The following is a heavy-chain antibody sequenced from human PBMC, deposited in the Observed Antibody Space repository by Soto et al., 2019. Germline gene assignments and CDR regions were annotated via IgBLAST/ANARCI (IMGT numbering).Heavy chain of an antibody. D-gene: IGHD3-3*01. CDR3: ARSFRNYDFYPPNWFDP. CDR2: ISSSSSYI. V-gene: IGHV3-21*01. CDR1: GFTFSSYS. J-gene: IGHJ5*02. Sequence: PGGSLRLSCAASGFTFSSYSMNWVRQAPGKGLEWVSSISSSSSYIYYADSVKGRFTISRDNAKNSLYLQMNSLRAEDTAVYYCARSFRNYDFYPPNWFDPWGQGTLVTSPQ.